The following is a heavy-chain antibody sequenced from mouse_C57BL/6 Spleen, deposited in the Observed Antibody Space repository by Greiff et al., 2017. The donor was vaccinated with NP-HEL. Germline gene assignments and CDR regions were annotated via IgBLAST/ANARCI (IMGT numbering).Heavy chain of an antibody. CDR3: TRDYDYGDAMDY. CDR1: GFTFSSYA. J-gene: IGHJ4*01. CDR2: ISSGGDYI. V-gene: IGHV5-9-1*02. Sequence: EVMLVESGEGLVKPGGSLKLSCAASGFTFSSYAMSWVRQTPEKRLEWVAYISSGGDYIYYADTVKGRFTISRDNARNTLYLQMSSLKSEDTAMYYCTRDYDYGDAMDYWGQGTSVTVSS. D-gene: IGHD2-4*01.